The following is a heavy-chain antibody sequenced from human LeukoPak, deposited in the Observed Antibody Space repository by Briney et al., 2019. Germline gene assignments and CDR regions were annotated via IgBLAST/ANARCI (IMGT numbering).Heavy chain of an antibody. Sequence: PGGSLRLSCEASGFTFYDYGMHWVRQTPGRGLEWVAGISSDSGSIGYADSVKGRFTISRDNAKNTLYLQMNSLRDEDTTLYYCAKRGQGFDYWGQGTLVTVSS. CDR3: AKRGQGFDY. CDR2: ISSDSGSI. CDR1: GFTFYDYG. V-gene: IGHV3-9*01. J-gene: IGHJ4*02. D-gene: IGHD3-10*01.